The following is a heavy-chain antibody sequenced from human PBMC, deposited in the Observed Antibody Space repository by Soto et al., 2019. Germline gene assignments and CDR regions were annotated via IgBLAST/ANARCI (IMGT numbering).Heavy chain of an antibody. J-gene: IGHJ4*02. CDR3: AEVYGSGSYSVDY. CDR2: IYYSGST. Sequence: SETLSLTCTVSGGSISSSSYYWGWIRQPPGKGLEWIGSIYYSGSTYYNPSLKSRVTISVDTSKNQFSLKLSSVTAADMAVYYCAEVYGSGSYSVDYWGQGTLVTVSS. V-gene: IGHV4-39*01. D-gene: IGHD3-10*01. CDR1: GGSISSSSYY.